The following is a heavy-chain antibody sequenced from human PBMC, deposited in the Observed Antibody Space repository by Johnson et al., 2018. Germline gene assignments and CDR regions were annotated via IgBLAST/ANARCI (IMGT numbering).Heavy chain of an antibody. CDR1: GYSFARYW. J-gene: IGHJ3*02. CDR3: GIAVSPTGFDI. V-gene: IGHV5-51*01. CDR2: IYPGDSDT. D-gene: IGHD3-9*01. Sequence: VQLVQSGAEVKKPGESLKISCKGSGYSFARYWIGWVRQMPGRGLEWMGLIYPGDSDTRYSPSFQGQVTISADKSISTAHLHWSSLKASDTAMYYCGIAVSPTGFDIWGQGTTVTVSS.